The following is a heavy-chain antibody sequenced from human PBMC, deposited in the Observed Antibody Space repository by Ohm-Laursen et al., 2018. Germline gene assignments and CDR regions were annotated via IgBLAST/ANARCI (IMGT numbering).Heavy chain of an antibody. CDR2: ISSSGSS. Sequence: TLSLTCTVSGGSMNNYFWTWIRQPAGKGLEWIGRISSSGSSNYNPSLKSRVTISVDTSKNQFSLKLSSVTAADTAVYYCASGREEGYYDSSGYYGFDYWGQGTLVTVSS. CDR1: GGSMNNYF. CDR3: ASGREEGYYDSSGYYGFDY. J-gene: IGHJ4*02. V-gene: IGHV4-4*07. D-gene: IGHD3-22*01.